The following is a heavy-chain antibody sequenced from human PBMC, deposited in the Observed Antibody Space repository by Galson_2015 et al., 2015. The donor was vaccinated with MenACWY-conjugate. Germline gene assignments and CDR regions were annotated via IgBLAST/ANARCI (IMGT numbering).Heavy chain of an antibody. CDR2: ISYDGSNK. D-gene: IGHD2-21*02. CDR3: AKARRGRVVVTATTDY. Sequence: SLRLSCAASGFTFSSYGMHWVRQAPGKGLEWVAVISYDGSNKYYADSVKGRFTISRDNSKNTLYLQMNSLRAEDTAAYYCAKARRGRVVVTATTDYWGQGTLVTVSS. CDR1: GFTFSSYG. J-gene: IGHJ4*02. V-gene: IGHV3-30*18.